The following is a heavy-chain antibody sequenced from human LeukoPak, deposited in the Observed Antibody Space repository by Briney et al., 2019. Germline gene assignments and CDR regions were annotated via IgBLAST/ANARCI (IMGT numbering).Heavy chain of an antibody. CDR1: GRSISSYY. Sequence: SETLSLTCTVSGRSISSYYWSWLRQPPGKGLEWIACISYSGSTNYNPSLKSRVTISVDTSKNQLSLKLSSVTAADTAVYYCAREPGFDSSGYLNWFDPWGQGTLVTVSS. J-gene: IGHJ5*02. V-gene: IGHV4-59*01. CDR3: AREPGFDSSGYLNWFDP. D-gene: IGHD3-22*01. CDR2: ISYSGST.